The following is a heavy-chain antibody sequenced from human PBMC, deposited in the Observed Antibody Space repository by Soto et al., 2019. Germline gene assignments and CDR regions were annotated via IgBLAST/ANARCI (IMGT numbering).Heavy chain of an antibody. Sequence: GASVKVSCKASGGTFSSYTISWVRQAPGQGLEWMGRIIPILGIANYAQKFQGRVTITADKSTSTACMELSSLRSEDTAVYYCAGGDIVVVPAAIESNYYYYYMDVWGKGTTVTVSS. CDR2: IIPILGIA. CDR1: GGTFSSYT. V-gene: IGHV1-69*02. D-gene: IGHD2-2*01. CDR3: AGGDIVVVPAAIESNYYYYYMDV. J-gene: IGHJ6*03.